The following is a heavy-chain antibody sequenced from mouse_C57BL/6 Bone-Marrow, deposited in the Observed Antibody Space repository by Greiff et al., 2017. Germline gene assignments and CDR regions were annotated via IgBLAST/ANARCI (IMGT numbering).Heavy chain of an antibody. V-gene: IGHV1-50*01. CDR2: IDPSDSYT. CDR1: GYTFTSYW. CDR3: ARDTTTVVANFDY. Sequence: VQLQQSGAELVKPGASVKLSCKASGYTFTSYWMQWVKQRPGQGLEWIGEIDPSDSYTNYNQKFKGKATLTVDTSSSTAYMQLSSLTSEDSAVYYCARDTTTVVANFDYWGQGTTLTVSS. J-gene: IGHJ2*01. D-gene: IGHD1-1*01.